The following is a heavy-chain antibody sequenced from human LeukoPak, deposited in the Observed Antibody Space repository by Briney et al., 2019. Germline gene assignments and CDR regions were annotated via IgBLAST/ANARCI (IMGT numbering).Heavy chain of an antibody. V-gene: IGHV3-23*01. D-gene: IGHD4-17*01. CDR3: AKDLPDYGDHVEGY. CDR1: GFTFSSFA. CDR2: ISGSGVST. J-gene: IGHJ4*02. Sequence: PGGSLRLSCAASGFTFSSFAMSWVRQAPGKGLEWVSTISGSGVSTNYADSVKGRFTFSRDNSKNTLYLQMNSLRAEDTAVYYCAKDLPDYGDHVEGYWGQGTLVTVSS.